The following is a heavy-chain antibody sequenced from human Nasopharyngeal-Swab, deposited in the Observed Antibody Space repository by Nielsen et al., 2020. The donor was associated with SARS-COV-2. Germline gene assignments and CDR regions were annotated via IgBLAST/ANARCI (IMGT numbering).Heavy chain of an antibody. Sequence: GESLKISCKGSGYSFTSYWISWVRQMPGKGLGWMGRIDPSDSYANYSPSFQGHVTISADKSISTAYLQWSSLKASDTAMYYCARFSSGTIPSVDYWGQGTLVTVSS. V-gene: IGHV5-10-1*01. CDR2: IDPSDSYA. J-gene: IGHJ4*02. CDR1: GYSFTSYW. D-gene: IGHD1-7*01. CDR3: ARFSSGTIPSVDY.